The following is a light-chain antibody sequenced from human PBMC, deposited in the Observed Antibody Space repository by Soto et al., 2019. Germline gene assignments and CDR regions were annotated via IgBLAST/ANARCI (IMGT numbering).Light chain of an antibody. Sequence: DIQMTQSPFSLSASVGDRVTITCRASQDIRFLGWFQQKPGEAPKRLIYATSNLEGGVPSRFSGSGSGTEFTLTTSSLQPEDFATYFCLQHITYPYTFGQGTKVDIK. CDR3: LQHITYPYT. CDR1: QDIRF. CDR2: ATS. J-gene: IGKJ2*01. V-gene: IGKV1-17*01.